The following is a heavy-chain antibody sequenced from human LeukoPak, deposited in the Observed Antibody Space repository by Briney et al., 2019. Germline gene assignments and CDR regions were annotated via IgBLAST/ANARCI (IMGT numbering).Heavy chain of an antibody. CDR1: GDSITRKY. Sequence: SETLSLTCNVSGDSITRKYWTWIRQPAGKALEWIGHIYTGGSVKYNPSLKSRVLMSADTSRNRFSLRLSSVTAADTAIYYCARVHSNYLDYWGQGALVTVSS. CDR3: ARVHSNYLDY. J-gene: IGHJ4*02. D-gene: IGHD2/OR15-2a*01. CDR2: IYTGGSV. V-gene: IGHV4-4*07.